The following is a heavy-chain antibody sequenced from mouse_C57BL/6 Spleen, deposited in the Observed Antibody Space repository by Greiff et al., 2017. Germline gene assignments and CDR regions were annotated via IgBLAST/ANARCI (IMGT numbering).Heavy chain of an antibody. CDR1: GYTFTSYT. CDR2: INPSSGYT. D-gene: IGHD1-1*01. V-gene: IGHV1-4*01. Sequence: VMLVESGAELARPGASVKMSCKASGYTFTSYTMHWVKQRPGQGLEWIGYINPSSGYTKYNQKFKDKATLTADKSSSTAYMQLSSLTSEDSAVYYCARWIITTVVAGAMDYWGQGTSVTVSS. CDR3: ARWIITTVVAGAMDY. J-gene: IGHJ4*01.